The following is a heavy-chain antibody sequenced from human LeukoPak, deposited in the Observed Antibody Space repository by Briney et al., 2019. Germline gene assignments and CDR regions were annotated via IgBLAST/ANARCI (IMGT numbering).Heavy chain of an antibody. CDR2: INWNGGST. J-gene: IGHJ6*03. V-gene: IGHV3-20*04. CDR1: GFTFDDYG. Sequence: PGGSLRLSCAASGFTFDDYGMSWVRQAPWKGLEWVSGINWNGGSTGYADSVKGRFTISRDNAKNSLYLQMNSLRAEDTALYYCARGRTQLTPSDYYYYYMDVWGKGTTVTVSS. D-gene: IGHD6-6*01. CDR3: ARGRTQLTPSDYYYYYMDV.